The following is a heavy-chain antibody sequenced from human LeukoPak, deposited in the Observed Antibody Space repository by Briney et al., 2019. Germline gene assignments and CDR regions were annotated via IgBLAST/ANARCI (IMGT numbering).Heavy chain of an antibody. V-gene: IGHV4-34*01. D-gene: IGHD4-23*01. CDR2: VGHSGLT. Sequence: SETLSLTCALYGVSFSGYYGLWVRQAPGKGLEGLGEVGHSGLTNYKPSLKSRLTISLDMSKNQFSLRLTSVTAADTAVYYCARDGGPNNYWFDPWGQGTLVTVSS. CDR1: GVSFSGYY. J-gene: IGHJ5*02. CDR3: ARDGGPNNYWFDP.